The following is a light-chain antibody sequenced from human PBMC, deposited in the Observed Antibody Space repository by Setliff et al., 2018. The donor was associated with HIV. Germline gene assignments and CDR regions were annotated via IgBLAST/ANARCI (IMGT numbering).Light chain of an antibody. V-gene: IGLV1-44*01. CDR1: SSNIGSNT. CDR3: AAWDDSLNGRYV. CDR2: TNN. Sequence: QSVLTQPPSASGTPGQRVTISCSGSSSNIGSNTVNWYQQLPGTAPKLLIYTNNQRPSGVPDRFSGSKSGTPASLAISGLQSEDGADYYCAAWDDSLNGRYVFGSGTKVTVL. J-gene: IGLJ1*01.